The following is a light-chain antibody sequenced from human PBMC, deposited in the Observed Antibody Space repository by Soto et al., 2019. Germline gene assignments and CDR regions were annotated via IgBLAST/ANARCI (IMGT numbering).Light chain of an antibody. Sequence: EIVLTQSPATLSLSPGERATLSCRASQSISSYLAWYQQKPGQAPRLLIYGASNRATGIPARFSGSGSGTDFTLTISSLEPEDFALYSCQQRSNWPPAFGQGTRVDIK. CDR2: GAS. CDR1: QSISSY. V-gene: IGKV3-11*01. J-gene: IGKJ1*01. CDR3: QQRSNWPPA.